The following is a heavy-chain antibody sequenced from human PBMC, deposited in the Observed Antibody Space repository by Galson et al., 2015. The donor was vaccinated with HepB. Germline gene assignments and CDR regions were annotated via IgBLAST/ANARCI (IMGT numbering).Heavy chain of an antibody. D-gene: IGHD3-3*01. CDR2: IKSNTDGGST. CDR1: GFTFTNGW. CDR3: TTYFGVLTPPHNNYFGMDV. Sequence: SLRLSCAASGFTFTNGWMSWVRQAPGKGLEWVGRIKSNTDGGSTDYAAPVKGRFTISRDDSKDTLYMPMNSLKTEDTDIYYCTTYFGVLTPPHNNYFGMDVWGHGTTVTVSS. V-gene: IGHV3-15*01. J-gene: IGHJ6*02.